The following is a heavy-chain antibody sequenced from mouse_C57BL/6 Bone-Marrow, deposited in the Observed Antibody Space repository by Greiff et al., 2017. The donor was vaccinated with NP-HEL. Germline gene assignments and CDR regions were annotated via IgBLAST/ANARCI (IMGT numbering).Heavy chain of an antibody. CDR2: IYPRSGNT. J-gene: IGHJ1*03. V-gene: IGHV1-81*01. Sequence: QVQLKQSGAELARPGASVKLSCKASGYTFTSYGISWVKQRTGPGLEWIGEIYPRSGNTYYNEKFKGKATLTADKSSSTAYMELRSLTSEDSAVYFCARELFPITTVGADWYFYVWGTGTTVTVSS. D-gene: IGHD1-1*01. CDR3: ARELFPITTVGADWYFYV. CDR1: GYTFTSYG.